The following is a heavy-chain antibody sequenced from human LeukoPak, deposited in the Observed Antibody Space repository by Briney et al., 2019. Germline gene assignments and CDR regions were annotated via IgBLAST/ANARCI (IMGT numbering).Heavy chain of an antibody. D-gene: IGHD6-13*01. CDR1: GYTLTELS. Sequence: EASVKVSCKVSGYTLTELSMHWVRQAPGQGLEWMGGIIPIFGTANYAQKFQGRVTITTDESTSTAYMELSSLRSEDTAVYYCAREVRLSLKGIAAAGTGDAFDIWGQGTMVTVSS. V-gene: IGHV1-69*05. CDR3: AREVRLSLKGIAAAGTGDAFDI. CDR2: IIPIFGTA. J-gene: IGHJ3*02.